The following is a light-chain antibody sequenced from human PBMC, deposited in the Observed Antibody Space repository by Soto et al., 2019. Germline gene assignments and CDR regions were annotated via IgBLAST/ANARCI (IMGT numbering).Light chain of an antibody. J-gene: IGLJ2*01. Sequence: QPVLTQSPSASASLGASVKLTCTLSSGHSSYAIAWHQQQPEKGPRYLMKLNSDGSHNKGDGIPDRFSGSSSGAERYLTISSLQSEDEAAYYCQTWGTGIRVFGGGTKVTVL. V-gene: IGLV4-69*01. CDR2: LNSDGSH. CDR1: SGHSSYA. CDR3: QTWGTGIRV.